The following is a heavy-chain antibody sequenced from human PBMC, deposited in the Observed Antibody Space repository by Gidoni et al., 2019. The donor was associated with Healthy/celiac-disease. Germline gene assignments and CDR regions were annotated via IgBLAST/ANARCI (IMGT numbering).Heavy chain of an antibody. J-gene: IGHJ4*02. CDR2: IYHSGST. V-gene: IGHV4-38-2*01. Sequence: QVQLQESGPGLVKPSETLSLTCAVSGYSISRGYYLGWVRQPQGKGLEWIGSIYHSGSTYYNPSLKSLVTISVDTSKNQFSLKLSSVTAADTAVYYCARACIAAAGTGNFDYWGQGTLVTVSS. D-gene: IGHD6-13*01. CDR1: GYSISRGYY. CDR3: ARACIAAAGTGNFDY.